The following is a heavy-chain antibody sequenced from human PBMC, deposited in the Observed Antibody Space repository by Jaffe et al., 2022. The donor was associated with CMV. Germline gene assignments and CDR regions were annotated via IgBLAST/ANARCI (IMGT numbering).Heavy chain of an antibody. CDR3: ARGDYDPYYFDY. J-gene: IGHJ4*02. CDR1: GGTFSSYA. CDR2: IIPILGIA. V-gene: IGHV1-69*09. Sequence: QVQLVQSGAEVKKPGSSVKVSCKASGGTFSSYAISWVRQAPGQGLEWMGRIIPILGIANYAQKFQGRVTITADKSTSTAYMELSSLRSEDTAVYYCARGDYDPYYFDYWGQGTLVTVSS. D-gene: IGHD3-22*01.